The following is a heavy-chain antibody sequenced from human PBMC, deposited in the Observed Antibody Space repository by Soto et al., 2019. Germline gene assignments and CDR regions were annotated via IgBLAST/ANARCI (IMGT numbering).Heavy chain of an antibody. Sequence: EVQLLESGAGLVQPGGSLRLSCAASGFTFSSYAMSWVRQAPGKGLEWVSVISGTGGSTHYADSVKGRFTISRDNSKNTLHLQMNSLRAEDTAIYYCAGGWGIAVAGIDYWGQGTLVTVSS. CDR1: GFTFSSYA. V-gene: IGHV3-23*01. CDR2: ISGTGGST. CDR3: AGGWGIAVAGIDY. D-gene: IGHD6-19*01. J-gene: IGHJ4*02.